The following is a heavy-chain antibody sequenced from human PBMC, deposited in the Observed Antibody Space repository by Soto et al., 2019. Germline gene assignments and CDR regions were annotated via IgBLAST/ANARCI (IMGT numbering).Heavy chain of an antibody. CDR1: GFTFGDYA. CDR3: AKGGFAGSSWPFDY. CDR2: ISWNSGSI. V-gene: IGHV3-9*01. J-gene: IGHJ4*02. Sequence: AGGSLRLSCAASGFTFGDYAMHWGLQAPGKGLEWVSGISWNSGSIGYADSVKGRFTISRDNAKNSLYLQMNSLRAEDTALYYWAKGGFAGSSWPFDYCGQGTLVTVSS. D-gene: IGHD6-13*01.